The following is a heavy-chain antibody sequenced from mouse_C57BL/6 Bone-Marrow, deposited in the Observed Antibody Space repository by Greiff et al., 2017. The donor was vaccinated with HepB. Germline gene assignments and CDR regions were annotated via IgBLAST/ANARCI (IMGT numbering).Heavy chain of an antibody. CDR3: ARRRDY. J-gene: IGHJ2*01. V-gene: IGHV1-26*01. CDR1: GYTFTDYY. CDR2: INPNNGGT. Sequence: EVQLQQSGPELVKPGASVKISCKASGYTFTDYYMNWVKQSHGKSLEWIGDINPNNGGTSYNQKFKRKATLTVDKSSSTAYMELRSLTSEDSAVYYCARRRDYWGQGTTLTVSS.